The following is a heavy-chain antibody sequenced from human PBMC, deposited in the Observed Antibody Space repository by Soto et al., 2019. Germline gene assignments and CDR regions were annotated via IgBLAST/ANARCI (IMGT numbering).Heavy chain of an antibody. J-gene: IGHJ6*02. D-gene: IGHD4-4*01. Sequence: QVQLQESGPGLVKPSQTLSLTCTVSGGSIKNSGYYWSWIRQHPEKGLEWIGYISYSGSTDYAPSLKSRVTMSVDTSKNQFFLNLTSVTAADTAVYYCGRDAVTKRDFYYYGMDVWCRGNTVTVSS. V-gene: IGHV4-31*03. CDR2: ISYSGST. CDR3: GRDAVTKRDFYYYGMDV. CDR1: GGSIKNSGYY.